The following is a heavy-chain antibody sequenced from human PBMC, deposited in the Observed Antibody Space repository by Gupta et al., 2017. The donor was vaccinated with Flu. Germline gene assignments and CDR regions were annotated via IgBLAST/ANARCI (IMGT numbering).Heavy chain of an antibody. CDR1: GFTLNSYG. CDR2: ISYDGGNK. Sequence: QVQLVASGGGVVQPGRSLRLSCAASGFTLNSYGMNWVRQAPGKGLEWVAVISYDGGNKFYADSVKGRFTVSRDHSKNTVSLQLSSLRAEDTAVYFGVKGGHTKGLYYATPFWGQGTLVTVSS. V-gene: IGHV3-30*18. CDR3: VKGGHTKGLYYATPF. D-gene: IGHD2-8*01. J-gene: IGHJ4*02.